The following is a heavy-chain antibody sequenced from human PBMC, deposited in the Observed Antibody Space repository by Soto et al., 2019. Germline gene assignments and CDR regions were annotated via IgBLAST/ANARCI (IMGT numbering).Heavy chain of an antibody. J-gene: IGHJ6*02. D-gene: IGHD6-13*01. CDR3: ARSSSWTNYYYYGMDV. CDR1: GFTFSSYA. Sequence: QVQLVESGGGVVRPGRSLRLSCAASGFTFSSYAMHWVRQAPGKGLEWVAVISYDGSNKYYADSVKGRFTISRDNSKNTLYLQMNSLRAEDTAVYYCARSSSWTNYYYYGMDVWGQGTTVTVSS. V-gene: IGHV3-30-3*01. CDR2: ISYDGSNK.